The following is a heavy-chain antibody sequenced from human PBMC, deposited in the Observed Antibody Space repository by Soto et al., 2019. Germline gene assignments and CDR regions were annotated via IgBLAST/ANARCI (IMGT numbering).Heavy chain of an antibody. Sequence: SLRLSCAASGFTFSDYYMSWIRQAPGKGLEWVSYISSSGSTIYYADSVKGRFTISRDNAKNSLYLQMNSLRAEDTAVYYCARVVCSGGSCYSIAFDIWGQGTMVTVSS. CDR3: ARVVCSGGSCYSIAFDI. CDR2: ISSSGSTI. J-gene: IGHJ3*02. D-gene: IGHD2-15*01. V-gene: IGHV3-11*01. CDR1: GFTFSDYY.